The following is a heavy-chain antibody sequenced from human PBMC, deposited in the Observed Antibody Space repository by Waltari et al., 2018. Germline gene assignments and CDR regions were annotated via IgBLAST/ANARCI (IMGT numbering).Heavy chain of an antibody. D-gene: IGHD2-8*01. CDR3: ARGGGYCTNGVCPKDY. CDR2: IYYSGST. CDR1: GGSISSYS. V-gene: IGHV4-59*01. Sequence: QVQLQESGPGLVKPSETLSLTCTVSGGSISSYSWSWIRQPPGKGLEWIGYIYYSGSTNYNPSLKSRVTISVDTSKNQFSLKLSSVTAADTAVYYCARGGGYCTNGVCPKDYWGQGTLVTVSS. J-gene: IGHJ4*02.